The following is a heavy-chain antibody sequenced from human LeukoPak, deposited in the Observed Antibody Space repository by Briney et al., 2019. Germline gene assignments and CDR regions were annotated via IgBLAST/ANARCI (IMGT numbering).Heavy chain of an antibody. CDR3: ARVGYCSSTSCYGYNWFDP. CDR2: INAGNGNT. Sequence: ASVKVSCKASGYTFTSYAMHWVRQAPGQRLEWMGWINAGNGNTKYSQKFQGRVTITRGTSASTAYMELSSLRSEDTAVYYCARVGYCSSTSCYGYNWFDPWGQGTLVTVSS. CDR1: GYTFTSYA. J-gene: IGHJ5*02. D-gene: IGHD2-2*01. V-gene: IGHV1-3*01.